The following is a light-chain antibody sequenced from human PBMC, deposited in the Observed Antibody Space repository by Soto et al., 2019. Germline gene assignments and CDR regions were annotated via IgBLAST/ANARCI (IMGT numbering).Light chain of an antibody. CDR2: WAS. V-gene: IGKV4-1*01. Sequence: DIVMTQSPDSLAVSLGERATINCQSSQTVLFSSNNNNYLAWYQQKLGQPPTLLIKWASTRESGVPDRFSGSGSGTEFTLTISRLEPEDFAVYYCQQYGSSSWTFGQGTKVDIK. CDR1: QTVLFSSNNNNY. J-gene: IGKJ1*01. CDR3: QQYGSSSWT.